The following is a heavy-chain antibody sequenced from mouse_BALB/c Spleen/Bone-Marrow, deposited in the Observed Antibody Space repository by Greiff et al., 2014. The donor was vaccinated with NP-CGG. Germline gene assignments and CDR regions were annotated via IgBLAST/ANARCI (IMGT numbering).Heavy chain of an antibody. D-gene: IGHD1-1*01. Sequence: VQLQQSGPELVKPGASAKISCKASGYSFTGYFMNWVMQSHGKSLEWIGRINPYNGDTFYNQKFKGKATLTVDKSSSTAHMELRSLASEDSAVYYCARSGYYGSSYFDYWGQGTTLTVSS. V-gene: IGHV1-20*02. J-gene: IGHJ2*01. CDR1: GYSFTGYF. CDR2: INPYNGDT. CDR3: ARSGYYGSSYFDY.